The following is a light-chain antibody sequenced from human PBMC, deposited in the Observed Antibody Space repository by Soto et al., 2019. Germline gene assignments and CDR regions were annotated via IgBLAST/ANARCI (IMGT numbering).Light chain of an antibody. J-gene: IGLJ2*01. V-gene: IGLV2-14*03. CDR2: DVN. Sequence: QSALTQPASVSGSPGQSITISCTGTSSDIGAYNFVSWYQQHLGKAPKLMLYDVNIRPSGVSNRFSGSKSGNTASLTISGLQADDEADYYCTSWTTSTTMIFGGGTKVTVL. CDR1: SSDIGAYNF. CDR3: TSWTTSTTMI.